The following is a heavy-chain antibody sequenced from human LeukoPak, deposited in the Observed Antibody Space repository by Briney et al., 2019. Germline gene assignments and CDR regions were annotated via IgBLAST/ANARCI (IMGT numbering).Heavy chain of an antibody. V-gene: IGHV3-21*01. J-gene: IGHJ4*02. D-gene: IGHD4-17*01. CDR2: ITSSSSHT. CDR1: GFIFSTYN. CDR3: ARAYNDYGDSEFDY. Sequence: GGSLRLSCSASGFIFSTYNMNWVRQAPGKALEWVSSITSSSSHTYYADSVKGRFTISRDNAKNSLYLQMNSLRAEDTAVYYCARAYNDYGDSEFDYWGQGTLVTVSS.